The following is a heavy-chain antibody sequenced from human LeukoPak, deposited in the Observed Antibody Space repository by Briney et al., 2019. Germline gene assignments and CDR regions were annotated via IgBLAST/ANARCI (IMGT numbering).Heavy chain of an antibody. CDR3: ATLNIVVVTAINDAFDI. CDR2: IYYSGST. Sequence: SETLSLTCTVSGGSISSSSYYWGWIRQPPGKGLEWIGSIYYSGSTYYNPSLKSRVTISVDASKNQFSLKLSSVTAADTAVYYCATLNIVVVTAINDAFDIWGQGTMVTVSS. CDR1: GGSISSSSYY. D-gene: IGHD2-21*02. J-gene: IGHJ3*02. V-gene: IGHV4-39*01.